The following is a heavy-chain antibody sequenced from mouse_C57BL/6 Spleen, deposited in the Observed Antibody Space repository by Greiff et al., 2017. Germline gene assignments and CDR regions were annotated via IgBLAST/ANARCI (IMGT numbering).Heavy chain of an antibody. CDR3: TRGTSDGYPGGLFDY. CDR1: GFTFSSYA. Sequence: EVKLQESGEGLVKPGGSLKLSCAASGFTFSSYAMSWVRQTPEKRLEWVAYISSGGDYIYYADTVQGRFTISRDNARNTLYLQMSSLKSEDTAMYYCTRGTSDGYPGGLFDYWGQGTTLTVSS. J-gene: IGHJ2*01. CDR2: ISSGGDYI. V-gene: IGHV5-9-1*02. D-gene: IGHD2-3*01.